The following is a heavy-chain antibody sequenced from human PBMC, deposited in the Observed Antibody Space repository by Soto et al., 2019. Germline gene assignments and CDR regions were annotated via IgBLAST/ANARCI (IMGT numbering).Heavy chain of an antibody. Sequence: ASVKVSCKASGYTFTSYGISWVRQAPGQGLEWMGWISAYNGNTNYAQKLQGRVTMTTDTSTTTAYMELRSLRPDDTAVYYCARSERFLEWSPEFDYWGQGTLVTVS. CDR1: GYTFTSYG. CDR2: ISAYNGNT. J-gene: IGHJ4*02. D-gene: IGHD3-3*01. CDR3: ARSERFLEWSPEFDY. V-gene: IGHV1-18*01.